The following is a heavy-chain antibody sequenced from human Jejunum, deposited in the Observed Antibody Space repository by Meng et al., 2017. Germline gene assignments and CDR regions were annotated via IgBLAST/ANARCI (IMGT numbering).Heavy chain of an antibody. CDR1: GVSIESNHW. J-gene: IGHJ2*01. CDR2: VYHSGST. Sequence: QVQAEESGAGLVARCEPVSRHCCFSGVSIESNHWWTWIRQPPGQGLEWIGEVYHSGSTHYNPSLQSRVTISIDNSKNRFSLSLNSVTAADTAIYYCARADYVRYFDLWGRGTLVTVSS. CDR3: ARADYVRYFDL. V-gene: IGHV4-4*02. D-gene: IGHD3-10*02.